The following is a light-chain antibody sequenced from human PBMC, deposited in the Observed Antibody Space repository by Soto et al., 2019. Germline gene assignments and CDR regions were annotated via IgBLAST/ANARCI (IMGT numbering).Light chain of an antibody. J-gene: IGKJ1*01. V-gene: IGKV3-15*01. CDR1: QSVSSN. CDR3: KQYNNWPRT. Sequence: EIVMTQSPATLSVSPGERATLSCRASQSVSSNLAWYQQKPGQAPRLLIYGASTRATGIQARFSGSGSGTEFTLIIRSLQSEDFAVYYCKQYNNWPRTFGQGTKVDIK. CDR2: GAS.